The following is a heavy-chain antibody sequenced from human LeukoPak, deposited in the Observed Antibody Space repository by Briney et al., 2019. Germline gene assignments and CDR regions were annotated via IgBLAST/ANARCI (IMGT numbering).Heavy chain of an antibody. CDR3: VTYYFDSSGPKKNY. CDR2: INHSGST. Sequence: SETLSLTCAVYGGSFSGYCWSWIRQPPGKGLEWIGEINHSGSTNYNPSLKSRVTISVDTSKKQFSLKLSSVTAADTAVYYCVTYYFDSSGPKKNYWGQGTLVTVSS. D-gene: IGHD3-22*01. J-gene: IGHJ4*02. CDR1: GGSFSGYC. V-gene: IGHV4-34*01.